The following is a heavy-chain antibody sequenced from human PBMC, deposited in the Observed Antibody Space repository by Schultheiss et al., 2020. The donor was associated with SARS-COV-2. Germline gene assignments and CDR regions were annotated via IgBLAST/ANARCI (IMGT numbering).Heavy chain of an antibody. J-gene: IGHJ3*02. CDR1: GFTFSSYW. Sequence: ETLSLTCAASGFTFSSYWMSWVRQAPGKGLEWVANIKPDGSEKYYVDSVKGRFTISRDNAKNSLYLQMNSLRAEDTAVYYCARVLPRGLRFLEWLSDSLGCDAFDIWGQGTMVTVSS. D-gene: IGHD3-3*01. V-gene: IGHV3-7*01. CDR3: ARVLPRGLRFLEWLSDSLGCDAFDI. CDR2: IKPDGSEK.